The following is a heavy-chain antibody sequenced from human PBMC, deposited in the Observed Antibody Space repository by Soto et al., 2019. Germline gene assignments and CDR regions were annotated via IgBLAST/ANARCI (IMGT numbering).Heavy chain of an antibody. Sequence: QVQLQESGPGLVKPSETLSLTCTVSGGSVSSGSYYWSWIRQPPGQGLEWIGYIYSSGSTSYNPSRKSRGTMSVDTAKNQFSLKLSSVTAADTAVYYCARDGDGYNYWGQGTLVTVSS. D-gene: IGHD5-12*01. CDR2: IYSSGST. J-gene: IGHJ4*02. V-gene: IGHV4-61*01. CDR1: GGSVSSGSYY. CDR3: ARDGDGYNY.